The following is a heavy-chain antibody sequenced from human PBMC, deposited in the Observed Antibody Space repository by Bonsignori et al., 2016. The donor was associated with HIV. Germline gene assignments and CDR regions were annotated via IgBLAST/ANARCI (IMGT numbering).Heavy chain of an antibody. V-gene: IGHV4-38-2*01. J-gene: IGHJ2*01. CDR2: IYHSGST. CDR3: ARSRAWYFDL. Sequence: RQAPGKGLEWIGSIYHSGSTYYNPSLKSRVTISVDTSKNQFSLKLSSVTAADTAVYYCARSRAWYFDLWGRGTLVTVSS.